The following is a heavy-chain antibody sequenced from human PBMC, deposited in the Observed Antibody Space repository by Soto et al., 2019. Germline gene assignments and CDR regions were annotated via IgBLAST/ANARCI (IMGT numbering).Heavy chain of an antibody. CDR1: GYSFTSYW. Sequence: GESLKISCKGSGYSFTSYWIGWVRQMPGKGLEWMGIIYPGDSDTRYSPSFQGQVTISADKAISTAYLQWSSLKASDTAMYYCARPRRDYYDSSGYPYYFDYWGQGTLVTVSS. D-gene: IGHD3-22*01. CDR2: IYPGDSDT. J-gene: IGHJ4*02. CDR3: ARPRRDYYDSSGYPYYFDY. V-gene: IGHV5-51*01.